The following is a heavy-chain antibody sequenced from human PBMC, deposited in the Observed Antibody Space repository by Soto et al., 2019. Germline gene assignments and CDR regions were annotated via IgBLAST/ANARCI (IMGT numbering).Heavy chain of an antibody. V-gene: IGHV3-30-3*01. CDR2: ISYDGSNK. J-gene: IGHJ6*02. Sequence: QVQLVESGGGMVQPGRSLRLSCVVSGFTFNSYAMDWVRQAPGKGLEWVAVISYDGSNKYYADSVKGRFTISRDNSKNPLYQQMNSLRAEDTAVYYCARDQECGSYGMDVWGQGTTVTVSS. D-gene: IGHD1-26*01. CDR3: ARDQECGSYGMDV. CDR1: GFTFNSYA.